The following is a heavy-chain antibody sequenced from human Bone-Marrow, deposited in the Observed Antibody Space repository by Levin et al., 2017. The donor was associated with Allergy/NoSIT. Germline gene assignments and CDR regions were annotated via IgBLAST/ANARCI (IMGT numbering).Heavy chain of an antibody. D-gene: IGHD3-3*01. CDR2: IKSKTDGGTT. Sequence: PGGSLRLSCAASGFTFSNAWMSWVRQAPGKGLEWVGRIKSKTDGGTTDYAAPVKGRFTISRDDSKNTLYLQMNSLKTEDTAVYYCTTEDIWIDNYYYGMDVWGQGTTVTVSS. CDR3: TTEDIWIDNYYYGMDV. V-gene: IGHV3-15*01. J-gene: IGHJ6*02. CDR1: GFTFSNAW.